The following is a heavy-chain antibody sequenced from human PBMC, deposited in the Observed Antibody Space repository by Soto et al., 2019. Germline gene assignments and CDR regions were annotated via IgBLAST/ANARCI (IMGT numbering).Heavy chain of an antibody. CDR3: AKGVFGAPIVVAPAAIRGPFDY. CDR1: GFTFSSYA. V-gene: IGHV3-23*01. J-gene: IGHJ4*02. Sequence: PGGSLRLSCAASGFTFSSYAMSWVRQAPGKGLEWVSAISGSGGSTYYADSVKGRFTISRDNSKNTLYLQMNSLRAEDTAVYYCAKGVFGAPIVVAPAAIRGPFDYWGQGTLVTVSS. D-gene: IGHD2-2*02. CDR2: ISGSGGST.